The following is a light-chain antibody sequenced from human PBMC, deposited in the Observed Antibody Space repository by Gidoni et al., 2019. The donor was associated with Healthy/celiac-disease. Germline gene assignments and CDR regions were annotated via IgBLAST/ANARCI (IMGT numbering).Light chain of an antibody. V-gene: IGLV3-21*02. CDR2: DDG. Sequence: SYVLTQPPSASVAPGQTARITCGGNNIGSKSVHWYKQKPGQAPVLVVYDDGDRPSWIPERFSGSNSGNTATLTISRVEAGDEADYYCQVWDSSSDQSVVFGGGTKLTVL. CDR3: QVWDSSSDQSVV. CDR1: NIGSKS. J-gene: IGLJ2*01.